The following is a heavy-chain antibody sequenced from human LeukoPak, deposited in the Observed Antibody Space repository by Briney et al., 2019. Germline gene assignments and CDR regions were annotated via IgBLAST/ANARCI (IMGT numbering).Heavy chain of an antibody. CDR1: GYTFTSYG. CDR3: AREGDYYGSGSYPNYYYYYMDV. J-gene: IGHJ6*03. CDR2: ISAYNGNT. Sequence: GASVTVSCKASGYTFTSYGISWVRQAPGQGLEWMGWISAYNGNTNYAQKLQGRVTMTTDTSTSTAYMELRSLRSDDTAVYYCAREGDYYGSGSYPNYYYYYMDVWGKGTTVTASS. D-gene: IGHD3-10*01. V-gene: IGHV1-18*01.